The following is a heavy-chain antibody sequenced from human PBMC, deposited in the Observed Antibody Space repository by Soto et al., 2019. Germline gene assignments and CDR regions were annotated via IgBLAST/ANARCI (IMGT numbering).Heavy chain of an antibody. Sequence: GESLKISCQGSGYSFTNYLLGWVRQMPGKGLELMGIIYPGDSDTRYSPPFQGQLTIPADKSISTAYLQWSSLKVSDTAMYYCARRNDADYYYGMDVWGQGTTVTVSS. CDR2: IYPGDSDT. D-gene: IGHD1-1*01. V-gene: IGHV5-51*01. CDR1: GYSFTNYL. CDR3: ARRNDADYYYGMDV. J-gene: IGHJ6*02.